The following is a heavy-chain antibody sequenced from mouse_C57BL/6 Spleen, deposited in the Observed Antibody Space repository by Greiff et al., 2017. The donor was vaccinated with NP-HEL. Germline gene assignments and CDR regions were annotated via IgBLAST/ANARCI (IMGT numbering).Heavy chain of an antibody. V-gene: IGHV1-72*01. Sequence: QVQLQQPGAELVKPGASVKLSCKASGYTFTSYWMHWVKQRPGRGLEWIGRIDPNSGGTKYNEKFKSKATLTVDKPSSTAYMQLSSLTSEDSAVYYCARWPLDSSGYGDYAMDYWGQGTSVTVSS. J-gene: IGHJ4*01. CDR1: GYTFTSYW. CDR2: IDPNSGGT. D-gene: IGHD3-2*02. CDR3: ARWPLDSSGYGDYAMDY.